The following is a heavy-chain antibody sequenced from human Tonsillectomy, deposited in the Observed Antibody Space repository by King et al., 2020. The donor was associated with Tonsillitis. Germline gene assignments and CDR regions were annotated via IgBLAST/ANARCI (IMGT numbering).Heavy chain of an antibody. V-gene: IGHV3-21*01. CDR3: ASDSFDYFYGMDV. J-gene: IGHJ6*02. D-gene: IGHD3-3*01. CDR1: GFTFSSYN. CDR2: ISSSSTYI. Sequence: QLVQSGGGLVKPGGSLRLSCAASGFTFSSYNMNWVRQAPGKGLEWVSSISSSSTYIYYADSVRGRFTISRDSAKNSLYLQMNSLRAEDTAVYYFASDSFDYFYGMDVWGQGTTVTVSS.